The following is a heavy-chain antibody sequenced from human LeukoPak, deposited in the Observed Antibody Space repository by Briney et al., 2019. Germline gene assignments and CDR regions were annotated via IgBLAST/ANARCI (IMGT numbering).Heavy chain of an antibody. D-gene: IGHD4-17*01. CDR3: ATLYGDPPPDI. CDR2: FDPEDGET. Sequence: GASVKVSCKASGYTFTSYYMHWVRQAPGKGLEWMGGFDPEDGETIYAQKFQGRVTMTEDTSTDTAYMELSSLRSEDTAVYYCATLYGDPPPDIWGQGTMVTVSS. CDR1: GYTFTSYY. V-gene: IGHV1-24*01. J-gene: IGHJ3*02.